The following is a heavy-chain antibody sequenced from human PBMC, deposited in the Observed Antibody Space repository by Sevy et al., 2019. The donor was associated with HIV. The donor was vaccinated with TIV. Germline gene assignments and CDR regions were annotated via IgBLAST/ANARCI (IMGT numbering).Heavy chain of an antibody. V-gene: IGHV1-46*02. Sequence: ASVKVSCKASGYNFNNYYLHWVRQAPGQRLEWMGVINPSSSSTYYSQKFQGTVSMTRDTSKSTVYMVMSSLNSEDTAVYYCASGDGTGRCFDYWGQGSLVTVSS. D-gene: IGHD3-10*01. CDR3: ASGDGTGRCFDY. CDR2: INPSSSST. CDR1: GYNFNNYY. J-gene: IGHJ4*02.